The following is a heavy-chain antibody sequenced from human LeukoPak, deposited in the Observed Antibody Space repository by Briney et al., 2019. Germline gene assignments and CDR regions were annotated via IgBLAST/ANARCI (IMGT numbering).Heavy chain of an antibody. Sequence: PSETLSLTCTVSGASISSYYYNWIRQTAGGGLEWIGRLYISGSTDYNPSLKSRVTISVDTSNNQFSLKLNSVTAADTAVYFCARDVGMITFGGVIVTDYWGQGTLVTVSS. CDR1: GASISSYY. CDR3: ARDVGMITFGGVIVTDY. CDR2: LYISGST. D-gene: IGHD3-16*02. V-gene: IGHV4-4*07. J-gene: IGHJ4*02.